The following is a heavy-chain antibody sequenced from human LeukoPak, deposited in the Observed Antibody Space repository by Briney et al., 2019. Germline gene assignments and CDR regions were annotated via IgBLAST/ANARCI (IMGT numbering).Heavy chain of an antibody. CDR3: AKGLVGSSIADFFDY. D-gene: IGHD6-6*01. CDR1: GFTFDDYA. J-gene: IGHJ4*02. V-gene: IGHV3-9*03. Sequence: GGSLILSCAAPGFTFDDYAMHWVRQDPGKGLGWVSGISWNSGSIGYADSVKGRFTISRDNAKNSLYLQMNSLRGEDMALYYCAKGLVGSSIADFFDYWGQGILVTVSS. CDR2: ISWNSGSI.